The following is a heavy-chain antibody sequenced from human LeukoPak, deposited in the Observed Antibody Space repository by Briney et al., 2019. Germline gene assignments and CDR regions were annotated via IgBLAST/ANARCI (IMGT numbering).Heavy chain of an antibody. CDR3: ARDTSFRYIDWLWSSSFDFVEPFDY. D-gene: IGHD3-9*01. CDR1: GFTFSSYA. V-gene: IGHV3-30*04. CDR2: ISYDGSNK. Sequence: GGSLRLSCAASGFTFSSYAMHWVRQAPGKGLEWVAVISYDGSNKYYADSVKGRFTISRDNSKNTLYLQMNSLRAEATAVYYCARDTSFRYIDWLWSSSFDFVEPFDYWGQGTLVTVSS. J-gene: IGHJ4*02.